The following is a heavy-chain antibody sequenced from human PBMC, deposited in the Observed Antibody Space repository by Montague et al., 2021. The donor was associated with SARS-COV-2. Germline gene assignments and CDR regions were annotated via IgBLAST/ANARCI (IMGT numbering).Heavy chain of an antibody. D-gene: IGHD3-10*01. CDR1: GGTISSYN. J-gene: IGHJ3*02. V-gene: IGHV4-59*08. Sequence: SETLSLTCTVSGGTISSYNWSWIRQPQGKGLEWVGFIYYSWSTNSNPSLTRRITISVDTSKNQFSLNLSSDTAADTAVYYCARHTSDRITMVQAFDIWGQGTMVTVSS. CDR2: IYYSWST. CDR3: ARHTSDRITMVQAFDI.